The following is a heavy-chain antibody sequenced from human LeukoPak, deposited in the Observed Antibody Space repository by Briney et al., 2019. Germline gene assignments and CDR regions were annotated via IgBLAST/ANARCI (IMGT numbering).Heavy chain of an antibody. V-gene: IGHV4-4*07. CDR2: IYTSGST. J-gene: IGHJ2*01. CDR1: GGSISSYY. Sequence: PSETLSLTWTVSGGSISSYYWSWIRQPAGKGLEWIGCIYTSGSTNYNPSLKRRVSMSVDTSKNQFSLKLSSVTAADAAVYYCARAYYYGPLGWYFDLWGRGTLVTVSS. CDR3: ARAYYYGPLGWYFDL. D-gene: IGHD3-10*01.